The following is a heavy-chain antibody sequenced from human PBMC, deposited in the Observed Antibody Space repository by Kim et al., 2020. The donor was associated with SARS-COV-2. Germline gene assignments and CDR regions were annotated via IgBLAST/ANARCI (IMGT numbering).Heavy chain of an antibody. CDR3: AKDTYDSSGSWIDY. V-gene: IGHV3-9*01. Sequence: GGSLRLSCAASGFTFDDYAMYWVRQAPGKGLVWISGISWNSGSIGYADSVKGRFTISRDNAKNSLYLQMNSLRAEDTALYYCAKDTYDSSGSWIDYWGQGTLVTVSS. D-gene: IGHD3-22*01. CDR2: ISWNSGSI. CDR1: GFTFDDYA. J-gene: IGHJ4*02.